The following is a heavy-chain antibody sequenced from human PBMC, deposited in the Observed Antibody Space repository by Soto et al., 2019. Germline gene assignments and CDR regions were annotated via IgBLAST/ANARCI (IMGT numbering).Heavy chain of an antibody. CDR3: ARVERGTATTVVDAFDI. J-gene: IGHJ3*02. D-gene: IGHD1-1*01. Sequence: QVQLQQWGAGLLKPSETLSLTCAVYGGFVSSGSYYWSWIRQPPGKGLEWIGEMSHSGGTHFNPSFKSRVNISVDTSTNQFSLKMSSVTAADTALYYCARVERGTATTVVDAFDIWGPGTMVTVSS. V-gene: IGHV4-34*01. CDR2: MSHSGGT. CDR1: GGFVSSGSYY.